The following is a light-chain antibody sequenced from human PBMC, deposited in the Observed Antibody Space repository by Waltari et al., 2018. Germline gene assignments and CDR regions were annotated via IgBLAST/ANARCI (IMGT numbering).Light chain of an antibody. Sequence: YVLTQPPSVSVAPGEPASITCGENNIGGRSGDWYQQKPGQAPVLVVYDDSGRPSGIPERFSGSNSGNTATLTISRVEAGDEADYYCQVWDSASDHYVFGTGPRSPP. CDR2: DDS. V-gene: IGLV3-21*02. CDR3: QVWDSASDHYV. J-gene: IGLJ1*01. CDR1: NIGGRS.